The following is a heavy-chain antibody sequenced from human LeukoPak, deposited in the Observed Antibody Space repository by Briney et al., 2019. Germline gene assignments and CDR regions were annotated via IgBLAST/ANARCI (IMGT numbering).Heavy chain of an antibody. CDR3: ARDRRNDYYYYMDV. CDR1: GFTFSSYA. V-gene: IGHV3-64*01. D-gene: IGHD1-14*01. Sequence: GGSLRLSCAASGFTFSSYAMHWVRQAPGKGLEYVSAISSNGGSTYYANSVKGRFTISRDNSKNTLYLQMGSLRAEDMAVYYCARDRRNDYYYYMDVWGKGTTVTVSS. J-gene: IGHJ6*03. CDR2: ISSNGGST.